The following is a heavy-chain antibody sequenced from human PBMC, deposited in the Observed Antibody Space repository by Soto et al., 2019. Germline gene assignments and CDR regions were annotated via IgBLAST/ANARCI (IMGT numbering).Heavy chain of an antibody. CDR3: ARGGDYYDSSGYYYAPIYYGMDV. Sequence: QVQLQESGPGLVKPSQTLSLTCTVSGGSISSGGYYWSWIRQHPGKGLEWIGYIYYSGSTYYDPSLKSRVTISVDTSKNQFSPKLSSVTAADTAVYYCARGGDYYDSSGYYYAPIYYGMDVWGQGTTVTVSS. J-gene: IGHJ6*02. D-gene: IGHD3-22*01. CDR2: IYYSGST. CDR1: GGSISSGGYY. V-gene: IGHV4-31*03.